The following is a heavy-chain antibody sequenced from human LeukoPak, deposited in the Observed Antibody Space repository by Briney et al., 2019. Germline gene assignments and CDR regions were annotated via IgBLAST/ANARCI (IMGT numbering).Heavy chain of an antibody. CDR1: GDSVSSKSAT. J-gene: IGHJ5*02. V-gene: IGHV6-1*01. Sequence: SQTLSLTCAISGDSVSSKSATWYWIRQSPSRGLEWLGRTYYTSTWYNDYAVSVKSRITINPDTSKNQFSLQMKAVTPEDTAVYFCAREGWFGEPPSHWFDPWGQGILVTVSS. D-gene: IGHD3-10*01. CDR2: TYYTSTWYN. CDR3: AREGWFGEPPSHWFDP.